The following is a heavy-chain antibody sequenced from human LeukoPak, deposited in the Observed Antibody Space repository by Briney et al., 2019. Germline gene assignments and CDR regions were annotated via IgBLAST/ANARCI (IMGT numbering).Heavy chain of an antibody. CDR1: GFTFSSYA. D-gene: IGHD4-17*01. CDR2: ISGSGGST. V-gene: IGHV3-23*01. J-gene: IGHJ3*02. CDR3: ARYGLFAFDI. Sequence: PGGSLRLSCAASGFTFSSYAMSWVRQAPGKGLEWVSAISGSGGSTYYADSVKGRFTISRDNAKNSLYLQMNSLRAEDTAVYYCARYGLFAFDIWGQGTMVTVSS.